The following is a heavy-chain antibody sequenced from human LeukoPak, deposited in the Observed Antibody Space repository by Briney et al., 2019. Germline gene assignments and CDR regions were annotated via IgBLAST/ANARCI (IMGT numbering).Heavy chain of an antibody. J-gene: IGHJ6*03. D-gene: IGHD6-6*01. CDR3: ASKIEYSSSSQNIDYYYYYMDV. V-gene: IGHV1-2*02. Sequence: GASVKVSCKVSGYTLTELSMHWVRQAPGQGLEWMGWINPNSGGTNYAQRFQGRVTMTRDTSISTAYMELSRLRSDDTAVYYCASKIEYSSSSQNIDYYYYYMDVWGKGTTVTVSS. CDR1: GYTLTELS. CDR2: INPNSGGT.